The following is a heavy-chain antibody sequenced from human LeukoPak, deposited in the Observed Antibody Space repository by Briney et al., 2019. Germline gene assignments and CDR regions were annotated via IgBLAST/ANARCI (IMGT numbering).Heavy chain of an antibody. CDR3: VRDRFGMSATGTDFDY. CDR2: IHHSGST. Sequence: TSETLSLTCTVSGCSISSGYYWGWIRQPPGKGLEWIGSIHHSGSTYYNPTLKSRVTISVDTFKTQISLTLSSVTAAETAVYYCVRDRFGMSATGTDFDYWGQGILVTVSS. J-gene: IGHJ4*02. D-gene: IGHD6-13*01. CDR1: GCSISSGYY. V-gene: IGHV4-38-2*02.